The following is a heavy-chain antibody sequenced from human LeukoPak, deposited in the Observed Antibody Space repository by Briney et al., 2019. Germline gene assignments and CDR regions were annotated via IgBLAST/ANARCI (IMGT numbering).Heavy chain of an antibody. Sequence: ASVKVSCKASGYTFTSYDINWVRQAPGQGLEWMGWMNPYSGNTYYAQKFQGRVTITSNTSISTAYMELSSLRSEDTAVYYCARANLVRGLNILYYLDVWDKGTTVTVSS. CDR3: ARANLVRGLNILYYLDV. CDR1: GYTFTSYD. CDR2: MNPYSGNT. J-gene: IGHJ6*03. V-gene: IGHV1-8*01. D-gene: IGHD3-10*01.